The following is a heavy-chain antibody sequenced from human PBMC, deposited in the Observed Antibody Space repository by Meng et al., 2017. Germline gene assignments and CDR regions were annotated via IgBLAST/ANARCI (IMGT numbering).Heavy chain of an antibody. CDR1: VGTYRSYA. J-gene: IGHJ4*02. CDR3: HSGWYQAGDDY. CDR2: TIPIFGTA. D-gene: IGHD6-19*01. V-gene: IGHV1-69*06. Sequence: QVRPVQPGGEGKKTGSSGMLRCNASVGTYRSYAISWVRQAPGQGLEWMGGTIPIFGTANYAQKFQGSVTITADKSTSTAYMELRSLRSEDTAVYYCHSGWYQAGDDYWGQGTLVTVSS.